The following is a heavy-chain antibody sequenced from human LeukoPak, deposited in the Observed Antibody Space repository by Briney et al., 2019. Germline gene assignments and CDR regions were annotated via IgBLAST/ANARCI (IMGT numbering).Heavy chain of an antibody. J-gene: IGHJ3*02. V-gene: IGHV1-18*01. D-gene: IGHD3-22*01. Sequence: ASVKVSCKASGYTFTSYDINWVRQATGQGLEWMGWISAYNGNTNYAQKLQGRVTMTTDTSTSTAYMELRSLRSDDTAVYYCARAITMIVVGDGAFDIWGQGTMVTVSS. CDR2: ISAYNGNT. CDR1: GYTFTSYD. CDR3: ARAITMIVVGDGAFDI.